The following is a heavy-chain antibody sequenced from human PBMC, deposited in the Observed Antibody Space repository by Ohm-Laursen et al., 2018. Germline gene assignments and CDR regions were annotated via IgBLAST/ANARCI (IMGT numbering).Heavy chain of an antibody. J-gene: IGHJ4*02. Sequence: SLRLSCAASGFTFSSYAMSWVRQAPGKGLEWVSGVGGSGGSTYYADSLKGRFTISRDNSKNTLYLQMNSLRAEDTAVYYCAKAPIFGVVKTYYFDYWGQGTLVTVSS. CDR2: VGGSGGST. CDR1: GFTFSSYA. CDR3: AKAPIFGVVKTYYFDY. V-gene: IGHV3-23*01. D-gene: IGHD3-3*01.